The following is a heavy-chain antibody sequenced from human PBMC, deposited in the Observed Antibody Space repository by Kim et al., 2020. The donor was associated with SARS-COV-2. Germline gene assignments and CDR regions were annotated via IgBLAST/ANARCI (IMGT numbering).Heavy chain of an antibody. CDR2: ILPHAGTA. V-gene: IGHV1-69*13. CDR1: GGTFSNYA. CDR3: ARDGYCTASNCHAFFEH. D-gene: IGHD2-8*01. Sequence: SVKVSCKASGGTFSNYAVSWVRQAPGLGLEWMGGILPHAGTANPAQKFQGRVTITADESTSTAYMELSSLTSEDTAVYFCARDGYCTASNCHAFFEHWGQGTLVTVSS. J-gene: IGHJ4*02.